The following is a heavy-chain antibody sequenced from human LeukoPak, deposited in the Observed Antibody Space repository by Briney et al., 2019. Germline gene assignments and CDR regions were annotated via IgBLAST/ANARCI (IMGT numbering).Heavy chain of an antibody. CDR2: ITSSSNYI. CDR3: ARGTSGYSV. J-gene: IGHJ4*02. V-gene: IGHV3-21*01. D-gene: IGHD3-22*01. Sequence: GGSLRLSCAASGFTFSSYSMNWVRQAPGKGLEWVSSITSSSNYIYYADSVEGRFTISRDNAENSLYLQMNSLRAEDTAVYYCARGTSGYSVWGQGTLVTVSS. CDR1: GFTFSSYS.